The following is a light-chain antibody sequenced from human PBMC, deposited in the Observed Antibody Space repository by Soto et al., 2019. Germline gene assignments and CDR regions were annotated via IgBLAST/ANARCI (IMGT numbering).Light chain of an antibody. V-gene: IGKV4-1*01. CDR2: WAS. CDR3: QQYYSSPLT. J-gene: IGKJ4*01. Sequence: DIVMTQSTDSLAVSLGERATINCKSSQSVSYSSDKRNCLAWDQQKPGLPPKLLIYWASTPESGVPARFSGTVSGTDFTLTISSLQAEDVAVYYCQQYYSSPLTFGGGTKVEIK. CDR1: QSVSYSSDKRNC.